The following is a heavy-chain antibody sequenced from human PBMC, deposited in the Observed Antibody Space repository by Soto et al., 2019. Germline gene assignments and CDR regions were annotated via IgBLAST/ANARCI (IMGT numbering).Heavy chain of an antibody. CDR3: ARGEVTRIELMDV. D-gene: IGHD2-21*02. J-gene: IGHJ6*02. V-gene: IGHV1-2*02. Sequence: ASVKVSCKTSGYTFVDHYLYWVRQAPGQGLEWMGWINPRNGDKKYAQKLQGRVTMTRDTTITTTYMDLSALTSDDTAVYYCARGEVTRIELMDVWGPGTTVTVSS. CDR1: GYTFVDHY. CDR2: INPRNGDK.